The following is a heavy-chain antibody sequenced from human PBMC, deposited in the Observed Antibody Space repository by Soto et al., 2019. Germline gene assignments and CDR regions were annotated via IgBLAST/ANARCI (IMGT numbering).Heavy chain of an antibody. Sequence: PGGSLRLSCAASGFTFSSYAMSWVRQAPGKGLEWVSAISGSGGTTYYADSVKGRFTIFRDNSKSSLYLQMNSLRAEDTAVYYCAKVLSMRLGEFRGYWGQGTLVTVSS. CDR2: ISGSGGTT. CDR3: AKVLSMRLGEFRGY. D-gene: IGHD3-10*01. V-gene: IGHV3-23*01. J-gene: IGHJ4*02. CDR1: GFTFSSYA.